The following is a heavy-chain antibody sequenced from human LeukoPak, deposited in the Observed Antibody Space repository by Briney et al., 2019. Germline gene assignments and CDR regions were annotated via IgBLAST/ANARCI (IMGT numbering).Heavy chain of an antibody. CDR2: ISYDGSKK. J-gene: IGHJ1*01. D-gene: IGHD2-21*02. Sequence: PGMSLRLSCAASGFTFSNYAIHWVRQAPGKGLEWIIVISYDGSKKYYADSVKGRSTISRDNAQNSMYLQMNSLRVEDTAVYYCTSWGDTTAEYFQRWGQGTLVTVSS. CDR1: GFTFSNYA. V-gene: IGHV3-30-3*02. CDR3: TSWGDTTAEYFQR.